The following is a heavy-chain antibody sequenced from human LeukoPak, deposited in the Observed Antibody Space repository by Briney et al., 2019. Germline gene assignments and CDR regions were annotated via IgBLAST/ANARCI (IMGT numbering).Heavy chain of an antibody. CDR2: IYYSGST. Sequence: PSETLSLTCTVSGGSISSGSYYRSWIRQPPGKGLEWIGYIYYSGSTNYNPSLKSRVTISVDTSKNQFSLKLSSVTAADTAVYYCARVYNIYGDYNAFDIWGQGTMVTVSS. D-gene: IGHD4-17*01. J-gene: IGHJ3*02. CDR3: ARVYNIYGDYNAFDI. CDR1: GGSISSGSYY. V-gene: IGHV4-61*01.